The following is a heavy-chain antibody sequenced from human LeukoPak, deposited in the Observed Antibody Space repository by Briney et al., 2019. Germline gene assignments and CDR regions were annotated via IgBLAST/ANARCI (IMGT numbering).Heavy chain of an antibody. D-gene: IGHD3-10*01. Sequence: ASVKVSCKASGYTFISYAMTWVRQAPGQGLEWMGYINTNTGNPTYAQGFTGRFVFSLDTSVSTAYLQISSLKAEDTAVYYCASRGGSGSYYVDYWGQGTLVTVSS. V-gene: IGHV7-4-1*02. J-gene: IGHJ4*02. CDR3: ASRGGSGSYYVDY. CDR2: INTNTGNP. CDR1: GYTFISYA.